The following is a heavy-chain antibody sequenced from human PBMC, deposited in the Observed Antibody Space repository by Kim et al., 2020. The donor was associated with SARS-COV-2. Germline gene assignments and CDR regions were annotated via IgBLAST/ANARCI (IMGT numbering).Heavy chain of an antibody. J-gene: IGHJ5*02. CDR2: ISYGGRNK. Sequence: GGSLRLSCTASGFTFSKYDMNWVRQAPGKGLEWVAIISYGGRNKYYADSVKGRSTISRDNSKNTLYLQIHRLRVEDTAVYYCARDFRGSSASWGQGTLVTVSS. CDR1: GFTFSKYD. V-gene: IGHV3-30*03. D-gene: IGHD1-26*01. CDR3: ARDFRGSSAS.